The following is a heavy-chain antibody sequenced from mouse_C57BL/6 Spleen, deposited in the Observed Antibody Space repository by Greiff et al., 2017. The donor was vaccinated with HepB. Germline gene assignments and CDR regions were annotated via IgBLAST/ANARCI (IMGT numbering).Heavy chain of an antibody. CDR3: ASLRDY. CDR1: GFTFSSYG. V-gene: IGHV5-6*01. Sequence: EVQLVESGGDLVKPGGSLKLSCAASGFTFSSYGMSWVRQTPDKRLEWVATISSGGSYTYYPDSVKGRFTISRDNAKNTLYLQMSSLKSEDTAMYYCASLRDYWGQGTTLTVS. CDR2: ISSGGSYT. J-gene: IGHJ2*01.